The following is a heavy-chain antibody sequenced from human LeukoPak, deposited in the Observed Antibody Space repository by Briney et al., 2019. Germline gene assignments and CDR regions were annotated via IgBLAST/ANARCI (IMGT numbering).Heavy chain of an antibody. V-gene: IGHV3-48*01. J-gene: IGHJ4*02. CDR3: AKDLSPYGSGSKTYDF. D-gene: IGHD3-10*01. Sequence: PGGSLRLSCAASGFTFSNYSMNWVRQAPGKGLEWLSYIGISSSPQYYADSVKGRFTISRDNSKNTLFLQMTSLRAEDTALYYCAKDLSPYGSGSKTYDFWGQGTLVAVSS. CDR2: IGISSSPQ. CDR1: GFTFSNYS.